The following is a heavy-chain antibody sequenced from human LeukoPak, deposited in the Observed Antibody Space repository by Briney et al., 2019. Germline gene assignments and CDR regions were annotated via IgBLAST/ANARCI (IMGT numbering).Heavy chain of an antibody. Sequence: ASVKVSCKASGGTFSSYAISWVRQAPGQGLEWMGGIIPIFGTANYAQKFQGRVTITADESTSTAYMELSGLRSEDTAVYYCASSYSSSWYADYWGQGTLVTVSS. CDR3: ASSYSSSWYADY. CDR1: GGTFSSYA. CDR2: IIPIFGTA. V-gene: IGHV1-69*01. D-gene: IGHD6-13*01. J-gene: IGHJ4*02.